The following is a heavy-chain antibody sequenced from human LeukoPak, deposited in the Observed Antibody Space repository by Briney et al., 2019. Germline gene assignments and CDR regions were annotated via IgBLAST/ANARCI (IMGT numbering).Heavy chain of an antibody. CDR2: ISSSGSTI. Sequence: PGGSLRLSCAASGFTFSSYGMNWVRQAPGKGLEWVSYISSSGSTIYYADSVKGRFTISRDNAKNSLYLQMNSLRAEDTAVYYCARVVAGTIAAFDIWGQGTMVTVSS. CDR1: GFTFSSYG. CDR3: ARVVAGTIAAFDI. J-gene: IGHJ3*02. D-gene: IGHD6-19*01. V-gene: IGHV3-48*03.